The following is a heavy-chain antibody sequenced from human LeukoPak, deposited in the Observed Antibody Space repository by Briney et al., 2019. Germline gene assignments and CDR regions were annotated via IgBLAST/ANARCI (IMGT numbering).Heavy chain of an antibody. CDR1: GYSISSGYY. D-gene: IGHD3-10*01. J-gene: IGHJ3*02. V-gene: IGHV4-38-2*02. Sequence: SETLSLTCTVSGYSISSGYYWGWIRQPPGKGLEWIGSIYHSGSTYYNPSLKSRVSISVDTSKNQFSLKLSSVTAADTAVYYCARDRYYGSPAFDIWGQGTMVTVSS. CDR3: ARDRYYGSPAFDI. CDR2: IYHSGST.